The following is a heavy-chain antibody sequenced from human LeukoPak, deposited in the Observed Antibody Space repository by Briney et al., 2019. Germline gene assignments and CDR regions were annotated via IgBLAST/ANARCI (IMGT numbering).Heavy chain of an antibody. CDR1: GGSISSYY. CDR2: IYYSGST. CDR3: ARGWYFDY. Sequence: TSETLSLTCAVYGGSISSYYWSWIRQPPGKGLEWIGYIYYSGSTNHNPSLKSRVTISVDTSKNQFSLKLSSVTAADTAVYYCARGWYFDYWGQGTLVTVSS. V-gene: IGHV4-59*01. J-gene: IGHJ4*02.